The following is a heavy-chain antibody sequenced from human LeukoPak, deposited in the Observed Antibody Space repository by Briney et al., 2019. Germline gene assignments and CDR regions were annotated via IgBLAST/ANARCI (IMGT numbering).Heavy chain of an antibody. Sequence: SETLSITCAVSDDSFNSHYWTWIRQPHGEGLEWIGYISYIGSTNYDPSLKSRVTISIDTSKNQFSLKLSSVTAADTAVYYCARDLVTVTKGFDIWGQGTMVSVSS. J-gene: IGHJ3*02. D-gene: IGHD4-17*01. CDR3: ARDLVTVTKGFDI. CDR1: DDSFNSHY. CDR2: ISYIGST. V-gene: IGHV4-59*11.